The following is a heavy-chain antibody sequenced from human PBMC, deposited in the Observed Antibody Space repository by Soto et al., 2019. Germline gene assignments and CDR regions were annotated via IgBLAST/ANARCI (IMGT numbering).Heavy chain of an antibody. CDR2: VIGSGGST. CDR3: ANNNPSGWPYY. D-gene: IGHD6-19*01. Sequence: GGSLKLSCATPGFPFLSYAMSWGPRQAGKRVVGVVAVIGSGGSTYYADSVKGRFTISRDNSKNTLYLQMNSLRAEDTAVYYCANNNPSGWPYYWGQGTLVTVSS. V-gene: IGHV3-23*01. CDR1: GFPFLSYA. J-gene: IGHJ4*02.